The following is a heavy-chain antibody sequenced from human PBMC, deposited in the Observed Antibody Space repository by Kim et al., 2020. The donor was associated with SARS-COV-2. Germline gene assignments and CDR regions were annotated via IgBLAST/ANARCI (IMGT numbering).Heavy chain of an antibody. Sequence: ASVKVSCKASGYDFTSYAIHWVRQAPGQSLEWMGWINVGNGNTKYALKFQGRVLITRDTSARIAYMELSSLTSEDTAVYYCAREGSGFDFWSGTPDYWGQGTRVTVS. D-gene: IGHD3-3*01. CDR3: AREGSGFDFWSGTPDY. V-gene: IGHV1-3*01. CDR2: INVGNGNT. J-gene: IGHJ4*02. CDR1: GYDFTSYA.